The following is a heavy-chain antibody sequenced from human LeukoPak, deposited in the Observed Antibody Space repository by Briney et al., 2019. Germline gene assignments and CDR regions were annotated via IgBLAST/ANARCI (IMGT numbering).Heavy chain of an antibody. J-gene: IGHJ6*03. V-gene: IGHV3-21*01. CDR3: ASIPMITFGGVIDHPRYYYYMDV. CDR2: ISSSSSYI. D-gene: IGHD3-16*02. Sequence: GGPLRLSCAASGFTFSSYSMNWVRQAPGKGLEWVSSISSSSSYIYYEDSVKGRFTISRDNAKNSLYPKMNSLRAEDTAVYYCASIPMITFGGVIDHPRYYYYMDVWGKGTTVTVSS. CDR1: GFTFSSYS.